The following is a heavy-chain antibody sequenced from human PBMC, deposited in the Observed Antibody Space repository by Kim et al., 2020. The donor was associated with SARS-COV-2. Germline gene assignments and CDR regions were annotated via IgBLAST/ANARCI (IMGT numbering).Heavy chain of an antibody. J-gene: IGHJ4*02. V-gene: IGHV4-31*03. CDR2: IYYSGST. D-gene: IGHD3-10*01. Sequence: SETLSLTCTVSGGSISSGGYYWSWIRQHPGKGLEWIGYIYYSGSTYYNPSLKSRVTISVDTSKNQFSLKLSSVTAADTAVYYCARAPTLLWVGALMVYCFDYWGQGTLVTVSS. CDR3: ARAPTLLWVGALMVYCFDY. CDR1: GGSISSGGYY.